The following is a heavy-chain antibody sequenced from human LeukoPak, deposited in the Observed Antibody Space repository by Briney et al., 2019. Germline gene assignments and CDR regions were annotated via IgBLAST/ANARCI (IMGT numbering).Heavy chain of an antibody. J-gene: IGHJ3*02. CDR2: ISAYNGNT. V-gene: IGHV1-18*01. CDR3: ASNVDTAIGDAFDI. CDR1: GYTFTNSG. Sequence: ASVKVSCKASGYTFTNSGISWVRQAPGQGLEWMGWISAYNGNTHYAQNLQGRVTMTRDMSTSTVYMELSSLRSEDTAVYYCASNVDTAIGDAFDIWGQGTMVTVSS. D-gene: IGHD5-18*01.